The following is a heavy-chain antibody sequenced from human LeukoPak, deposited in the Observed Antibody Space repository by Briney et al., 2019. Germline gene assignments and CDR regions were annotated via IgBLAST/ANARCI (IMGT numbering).Heavy chain of an antibody. CDR2: IVVGSGNT. Sequence: ASVKVSCKASGFAFTSSGMQWVRQARGPRHGWIGWIVVGSGNTTYDKQFQERVTIIREMSTSTAYMELSSLRSEDTAVYYCAADYLVPAALDPGGQGTLVTVSS. CDR1: GFAFTSSG. D-gene: IGHD2-2*01. J-gene: IGHJ5*02. CDR3: AADYLVPAALDP. V-gene: IGHV1-58*02.